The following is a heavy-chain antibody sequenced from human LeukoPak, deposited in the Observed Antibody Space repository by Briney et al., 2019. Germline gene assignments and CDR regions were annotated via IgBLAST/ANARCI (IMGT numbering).Heavy chain of an antibody. Sequence: ASVKVSCKASGYTFTDHFMHWVRQAPGQGLEWMGWMNSKSGGTDSAQNFQGRVTMTRDTSLGTAYMDLTSLTSDDTAVYYCARGTGTSWFDVWGQGTLVTVPS. CDR3: ARGTGTSWFDV. J-gene: IGHJ5*02. CDR1: GYTFTDHF. V-gene: IGHV1-2*02. D-gene: IGHD1-7*01. CDR2: MNSKSGGT.